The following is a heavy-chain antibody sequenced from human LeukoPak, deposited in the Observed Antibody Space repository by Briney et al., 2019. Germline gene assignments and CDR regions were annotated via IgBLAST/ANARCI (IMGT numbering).Heavy chain of an antibody. J-gene: IGHJ3*02. V-gene: IGHV1-69*13. CDR3: ARLGRLLLSNDAFDI. D-gene: IGHD3-22*01. CDR1: GYTFTSHY. CDR2: IIPIFGTA. Sequence: SVKVSCKASGYTFTSHYMHWVRQAPGQGLEWMGGIIPIFGTANYAQKFQGRVTITADESTSTAYMELSSLRSEDTAVYYCARLGRLLLSNDAFDIWGQGTMVTVSS.